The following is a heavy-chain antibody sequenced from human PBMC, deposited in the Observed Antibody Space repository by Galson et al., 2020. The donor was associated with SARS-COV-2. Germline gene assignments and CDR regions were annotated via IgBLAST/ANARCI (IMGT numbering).Heavy chain of an antibody. Sequence: SETLSITCTVSGYSVSTTNYWGWVRQPPGRGMEWNGSVYPSGTTYYNPSLKSRVTISVDTSKNQFSLRLDSVTAADTALYYCARQGVNMIVLVTVPGWYFDLWGRGTLVTVSS. CDR2: VYPSGTT. CDR3: ARQGVNMIVLVTVPGWYFDL. CDR1: GYSVSTTNY. V-gene: IGHV4-38-2*02. D-gene: IGHD3-22*01. J-gene: IGHJ2*01.